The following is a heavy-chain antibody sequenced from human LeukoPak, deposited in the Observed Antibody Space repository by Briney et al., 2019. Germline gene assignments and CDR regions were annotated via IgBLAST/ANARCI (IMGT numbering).Heavy chain of an antibody. D-gene: IGHD5-12*01. CDR1: GGTFSSYA. CDR3: AIIRGYDFNYYYGMDV. CDR2: IIPIFGTA. J-gene: IGHJ6*02. V-gene: IGHV1-69*13. Sequence: SVKVSCKASGGTFSSYAISWVRQAPGQGLEWMGGIIPIFGTANYAQKFQGRVTITADESTSTAYMELSSLRSEDTAVYYCAIIRGYDFNYYYGMDVWGQGTTVTVSS.